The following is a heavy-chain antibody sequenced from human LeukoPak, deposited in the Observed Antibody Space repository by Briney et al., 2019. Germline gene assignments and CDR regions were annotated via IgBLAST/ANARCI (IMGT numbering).Heavy chain of an antibody. CDR1: GGSISSYY. J-gene: IGHJ3*02. D-gene: IGHD1-26*01. CDR2: IYYSGST. CDR3: ARHIVGAITGEAFDI. V-gene: IGHV4-59*01. Sequence: PSETLSLTCTVSGGSISSYYWSWIRQPPGKGLEWIGYIYYSGSTNYNPSLKSRVTISVDTSKNQFSLKLSSVTAADTAVYYCARHIVGAITGEAFDIWGQGTMVTVSS.